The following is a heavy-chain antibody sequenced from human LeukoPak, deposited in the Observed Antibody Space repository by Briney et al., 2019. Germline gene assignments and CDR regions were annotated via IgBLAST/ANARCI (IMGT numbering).Heavy chain of an antibody. CDR2: IHTSGST. CDR1: GGSISNYH. CDR3: ARRDISTGWSFDY. D-gene: IGHD6-19*01. J-gene: IGHJ4*02. Sequence: SETLSLTCTVSGGSISNYHWSWIRQPAGKGLEWIGQIHTSGSTNYNPPLKSRVTMSIDTPENQVSLTIRSVTAADTAIYYCARRDISTGWSFDYWGQGTLATVSS. V-gene: IGHV4-4*07.